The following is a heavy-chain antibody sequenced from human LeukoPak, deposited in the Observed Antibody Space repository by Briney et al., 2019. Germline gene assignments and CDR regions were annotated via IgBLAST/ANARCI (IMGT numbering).Heavy chain of an antibody. Sequence: SVKVSCKASGGTFSSYAISWVRQAPGQGLEWMGGIIPIFGTANYAQKFQGRVTITTDESMSTAYMELSSLRSEDTAVYYCARVTHDSSGYYYWFDPWGQGTLVTVSS. CDR3: ARVTHDSSGYYYWFDP. D-gene: IGHD3-22*01. V-gene: IGHV1-69*05. CDR2: IIPIFGTA. CDR1: GGTFSSYA. J-gene: IGHJ5*02.